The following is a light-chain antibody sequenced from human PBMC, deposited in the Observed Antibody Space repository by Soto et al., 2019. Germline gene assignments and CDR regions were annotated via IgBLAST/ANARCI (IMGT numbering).Light chain of an antibody. CDR2: DVR. J-gene: IGLJ1*01. V-gene: IGLV2-14*01. CDR1: SSDVGGYNY. Sequence: QSVLTQPASVSGSPGQSITISCTGTSSDVGGYNYVSWYQQHPGKAPKLLIYDVRSRPSGVSNRFSGSKSGNTASLTISGLQAEDEADYYCSSLTSSTTYVFGTGT. CDR3: SSLTSSTTYV.